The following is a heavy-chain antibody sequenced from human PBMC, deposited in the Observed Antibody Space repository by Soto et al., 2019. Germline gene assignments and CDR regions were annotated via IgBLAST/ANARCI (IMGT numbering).Heavy chain of an antibody. Sequence: GGSLRLSCAASGFTFRNYAIHWVRQAPGKGLEWVAVISRDGSHKYYLDSVKGRFTISRDNSKDTVNLLMNSLRDDDSAMYYCARSRNSAVADSFDFWGQGTLVTVSS. CDR1: GFTFRNYA. D-gene: IGHD1-26*01. J-gene: IGHJ4*02. CDR3: ARSRNSAVADSFDF. CDR2: ISRDGSHK. V-gene: IGHV3-30*04.